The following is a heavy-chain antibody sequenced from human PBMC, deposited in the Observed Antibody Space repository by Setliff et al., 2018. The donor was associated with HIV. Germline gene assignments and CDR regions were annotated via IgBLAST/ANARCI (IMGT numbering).Heavy chain of an antibody. D-gene: IGHD1-26*01. CDR3: ARTTYSGSYFNDS. J-gene: IGHJ5*01. CDR2: IHFSGST. CDR1: GGSISSSTYY. V-gene: IGHV4-39*01. Sequence: SETLSLTCTVSGGSISSSTYYWGWIRQPPGKGLEWIGNIHFSGSTYYNPSLKSQVTVSVDPSKNQFSLKLSSVTAADTAVYYCARTTYSGSYFNDSWGQGTLVTVSS.